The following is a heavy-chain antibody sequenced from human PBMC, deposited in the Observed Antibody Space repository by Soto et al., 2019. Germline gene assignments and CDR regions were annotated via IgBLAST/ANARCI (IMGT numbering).Heavy chain of an antibody. CDR1: GGSISSVDYY. CDR2: IHYSGSS. Sequence: QVQLQESGPGLVKPSQTLSLTCTVSGGSISSVDYYWSWIRQHPGKGLEWIGYIHYSGSSFYSPSLKSRSTISVDTSADQLSLNLTSVTAADTAVYYCARTGVGGLTTWTTFDSWGQGTLVTVSS. D-gene: IGHD4-17*01. CDR3: ARTGVGGLTTWTTFDS. V-gene: IGHV4-31*03. J-gene: IGHJ4*02.